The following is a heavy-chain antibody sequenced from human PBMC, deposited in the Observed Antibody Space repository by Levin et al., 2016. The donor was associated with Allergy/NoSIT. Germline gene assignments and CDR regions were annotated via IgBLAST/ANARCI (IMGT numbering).Heavy chain of an antibody. D-gene: IGHD4-17*01. Sequence: WIRQPPGKGLEWIGYLYYSGSTNYNPSLKSRVIISVDTSKNQFSLRLSSVTAADTAVYYCARHPVTTFFRDYYGMDVWGQGTTVTVSS. CDR3: ARHPVTTFFRDYYGMDV. V-gene: IGHV4-59*08. J-gene: IGHJ6*02. CDR2: LYYSGST.